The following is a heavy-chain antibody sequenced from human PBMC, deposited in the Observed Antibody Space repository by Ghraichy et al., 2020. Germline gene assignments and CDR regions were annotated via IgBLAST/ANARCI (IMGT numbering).Heavy chain of an antibody. CDR2: INHSGST. CDR1: GGSFSDYY. CDR3: AGRQNYFYGMDV. V-gene: IGHV4-34*01. Sequence: SETLSLTCAVYGGSFSDYYWSWIRQPPGKGLEWIGEINHSGSTNYNPSLKSRVTISVDTSKNQFSLKLSSVTAADTAVYYCAGRQNYFYGMDVWGQGTTVTVSS. J-gene: IGHJ6*02.